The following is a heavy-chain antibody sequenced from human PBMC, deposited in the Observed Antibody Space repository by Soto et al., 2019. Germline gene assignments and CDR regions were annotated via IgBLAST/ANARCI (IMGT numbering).Heavy chain of an antibody. CDR3: ARGVEYYDFWSGYPPPDYYYYGMDV. D-gene: IGHD3-3*01. CDR1: GGTFSSYA. CDR2: IIPIFGTA. V-gene: IGHV1-69*13. Sequence: SVKVSCKASGGTFSSYAISWVRQAPGQGLEWMGGIIPIFGTANYAQKFQGRVTITADGSTSTAYMELSSLRSEDTAVYYCARGVEYYDFWSGYPPPDYYYYGMDVWGQGTTVTVSS. J-gene: IGHJ6*02.